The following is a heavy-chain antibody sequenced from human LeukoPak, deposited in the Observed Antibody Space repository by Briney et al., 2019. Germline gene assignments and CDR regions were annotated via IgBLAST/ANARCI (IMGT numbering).Heavy chain of an antibody. V-gene: IGHV3-7*05. CDR3: AKDSTGSDSAVYDY. CDR2: IKQDGSEK. J-gene: IGHJ4*02. D-gene: IGHD1-1*01. CDR1: GFTFSNSW. Sequence: PGGSLRLSCAASGFTFSNSWMSWIRQAPGQGLEWVANIKQDGSEKYYVDSVKGRFTISRDNARNSLYLQMNSLRAEDTAVYYCAKDSTGSDSAVYDYWGQGTLVTVSS.